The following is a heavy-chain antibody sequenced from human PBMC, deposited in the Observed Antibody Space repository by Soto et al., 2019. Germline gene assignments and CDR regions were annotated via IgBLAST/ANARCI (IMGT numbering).Heavy chain of an antibody. CDR3: AKGYYDSSGYPESDAFDI. V-gene: IGHV1-46*01. Sequence: ASVKVSCKASGYTFTSYYMHWVRQAPGQGLEWMGIINPSGGSTSYAQKFQGRVTMTRDTSTSTVYMELSSLRSEDTAVYYCAKGYYDSSGYPESDAFDIWGQGTMVTVSS. CDR1: GYTFTSYY. J-gene: IGHJ3*02. CDR2: INPSGGST. D-gene: IGHD3-22*01.